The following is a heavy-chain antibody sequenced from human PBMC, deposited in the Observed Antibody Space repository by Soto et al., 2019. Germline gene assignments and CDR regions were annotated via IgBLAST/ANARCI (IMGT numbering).Heavy chain of an antibody. J-gene: IGHJ6*02. CDR2: IDPSDSYT. Sequence: PGESLKISCKASGYIFTNHWITWVRQMPVKGLEWMGRIDPSDSYTNYSPSFQGHVTITADKSISTAYIQWSSLKASDSAVYYCANLAGDGSEKQMGLPDVLGQVTTVTDCS. D-gene: IGHD2-15*01. V-gene: IGHV5-10-1*01. CDR1: GYIFTNHW. CDR3: ANLAGDGSEKQMGLPDV.